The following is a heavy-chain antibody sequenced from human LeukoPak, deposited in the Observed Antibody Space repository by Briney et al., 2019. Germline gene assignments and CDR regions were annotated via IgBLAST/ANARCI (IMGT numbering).Heavy chain of an antibody. CDR3: AKRQTSSSLLYYFDY. D-gene: IGHD6-6*01. CDR2: ISGSGGST. J-gene: IGHJ4*02. Sequence: GGSLRLSCAASGFTFSSYAMSWVRQAPGKGLEWVSAISGSGGSTYYADSVKGRFTISRDNSKNTLYLQMNSLRAEDTAVYYYAKRQTSSSLLYYFDYWGQGTLVTVSS. V-gene: IGHV3-23*01. CDR1: GFTFSSYA.